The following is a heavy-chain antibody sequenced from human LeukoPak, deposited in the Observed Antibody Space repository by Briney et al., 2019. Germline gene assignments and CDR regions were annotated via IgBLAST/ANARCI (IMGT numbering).Heavy chain of an antibody. D-gene: IGHD3-16*01. CDR3: TTMFNVVMGDLFDY. V-gene: IGHV3-15*01. CDR1: GFSFTKAW. Sequence: PGGSLRLSCVVSGFSFTKAWVSWARQAPGKGLEWVGRLSSRTDGETTDYAAPVKGRFFISRDDSKTTVFLQMNSLKIEDTAVYYCTTMFNVVMGDLFDYWGQGTLVTVSS. CDR2: LSSRTDGETT. J-gene: IGHJ4*02.